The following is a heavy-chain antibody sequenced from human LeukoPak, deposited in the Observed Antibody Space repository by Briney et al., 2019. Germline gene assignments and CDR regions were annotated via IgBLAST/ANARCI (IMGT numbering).Heavy chain of an antibody. D-gene: IGHD1-26*01. Sequence: PGGSLRLSCAASGFTFSSYWMHLVRQAPGKGLGWVSAISGCGGSTYYADSVKGRFTASRDNSKNTLYLQRNSLRAEDTAVYYCATENLGAFDYWGQGTLVTVSS. CDR3: ATENLGAFDY. J-gene: IGHJ4*02. CDR2: ISGCGGST. CDR1: GFTFSSYW. V-gene: IGHV3-23*01.